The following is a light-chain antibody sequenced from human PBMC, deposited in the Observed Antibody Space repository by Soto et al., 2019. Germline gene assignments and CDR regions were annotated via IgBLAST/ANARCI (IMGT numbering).Light chain of an antibody. CDR3: QQYGSSPLT. J-gene: IGKJ4*01. Sequence: EIVLTQSPGTLSLSPGERATLSCRASQSVSSSYLAWYQQKPGQAPRLLIYGASSRATGIPDRFSGGGSGTAFTLTISRLDPEDFAVYYCQQYGSSPLTCGGGTKVEIK. CDR2: GAS. CDR1: QSVSSSY. V-gene: IGKV3-20*01.